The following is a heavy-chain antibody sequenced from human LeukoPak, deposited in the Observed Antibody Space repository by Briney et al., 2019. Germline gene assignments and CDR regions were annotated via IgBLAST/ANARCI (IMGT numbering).Heavy chain of an antibody. D-gene: IGHD3-10*01. CDR1: GFTFSNYA. CDR2: ISDDGSRQ. J-gene: IGHJ4*02. V-gene: IGHV3-30-3*01. CDR3: MKDRTGTYTLDY. Sequence: GRSLRLSCAATGFTFSNYAIHWGRQAPGKGLEWVAFISDDGSRQHYADSVKGRFTISGDNSKNTLNLQMNSLRAEDTAVYYCMKDRTGTYTLDYWGQGTLVTVSS.